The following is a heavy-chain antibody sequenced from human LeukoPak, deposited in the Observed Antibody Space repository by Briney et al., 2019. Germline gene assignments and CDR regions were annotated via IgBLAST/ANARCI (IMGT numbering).Heavy chain of an antibody. Sequence: PGGSLRLPCAASGFTFSNAWMSWVRQAPGKGLEWVGRIQSKADGGAADYAAPVKGKFTISRDDPKNTVYLQMNSLKTEDTAVYYCVTDYLQGEMATIRVNYWGQGTLVTVSS. D-gene: IGHD5-24*01. CDR2: IQSKADGGAA. CDR3: VTDYLQGEMATIRVNY. CDR1: GFTFSNAW. V-gene: IGHV3-15*01. J-gene: IGHJ4*02.